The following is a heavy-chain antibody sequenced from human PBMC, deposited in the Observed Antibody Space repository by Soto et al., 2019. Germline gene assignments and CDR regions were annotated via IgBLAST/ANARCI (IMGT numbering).Heavy chain of an antibody. CDR1: GVSTSNHY. V-gene: IGHV4-59*11. Sequence: QVQLQESGPGLVKPSETLSLTCSVSGVSTSNHYWTWIRKPPGQGPEWIGCIYYRGTTNYNASFNSRVTISVDTSKNLFSLKLTSVTTADTAVYYCARGGGSPYHDHEFDYWGQGILVTVSS. J-gene: IGHJ4*02. CDR2: IYYRGTT. CDR3: ARGGGSPYHDHEFDY. D-gene: IGHD2-2*01.